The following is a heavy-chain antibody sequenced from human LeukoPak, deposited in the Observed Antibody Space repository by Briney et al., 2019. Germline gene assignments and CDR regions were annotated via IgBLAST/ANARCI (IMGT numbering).Heavy chain of an antibody. V-gene: IGHV3-23*01. D-gene: IGHD5-18*01. CDR2: ISGSGGST. CDR3: AKFVWILTPHYFDY. CDR1: GFTFSSYG. J-gene: IGHJ4*02. Sequence: PGGSLRLSCAASGFTFSSYGMHWVRQAPGKGLEWVSCISGSGGSTYYADSVKGRFTISRDNSKNTLYLQMNSLRAEDTAVYYCAKFVWILTPHYFDYWGQGTLVTVSS.